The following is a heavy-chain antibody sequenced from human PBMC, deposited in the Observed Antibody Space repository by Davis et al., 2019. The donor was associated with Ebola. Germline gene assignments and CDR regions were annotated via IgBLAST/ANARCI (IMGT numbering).Heavy chain of an antibody. D-gene: IGHD3-3*01. J-gene: IGHJ5*02. CDR2: ISSSSSTI. Sequence: GESLKISCAASGFTFSSYSMNWVRQAPGKGLEWVSYISSSSSTIYYADSVKGRFTISRDNAKNSLYLQMNSLRAEDTALYYCARDQALEWYLNWFDPWGQGTLVTVSS. CDR1: GFTFSSYS. V-gene: IGHV3-48*04. CDR3: ARDQALEWYLNWFDP.